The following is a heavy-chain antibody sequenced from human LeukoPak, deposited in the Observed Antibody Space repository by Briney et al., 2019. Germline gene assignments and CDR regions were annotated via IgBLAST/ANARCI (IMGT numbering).Heavy chain of an antibody. Sequence: GESLNISCKGSGYSFTSYWIGWVRQMPGKGLEWMGIIYPGDSDTRYSPSFQAQLTISPHKSISPAYLHSSTLKASDTAMYYCPRLGGAIGNEIFDYWGQGTLVTVSS. J-gene: IGHJ4*02. CDR1: GYSFTSYW. V-gene: IGHV5-51*01. CDR2: IYPGDSDT. CDR3: PRLGGAIGNEIFDY. D-gene: IGHD1-1*01.